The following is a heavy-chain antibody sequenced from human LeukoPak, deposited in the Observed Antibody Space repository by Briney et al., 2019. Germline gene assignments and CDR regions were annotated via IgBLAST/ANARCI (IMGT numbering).Heavy chain of an antibody. CDR1: GGSISSGGYY. CDR3: ARSEGIRGPSGWFDP. J-gene: IGHJ5*02. Sequence: SQTLSLTCTVSGGSISSGGYYWSWIRQHPGKGLEWIGYIYYSGSTYYNPSLKSRVTISVDTSKNQFSLKLSSVTAADTAVYYCARSEGIRGPSGWFDPWGQGTLVTVSS. CDR2: IYYSGST. V-gene: IGHV4-31*03. D-gene: IGHD2-15*01.